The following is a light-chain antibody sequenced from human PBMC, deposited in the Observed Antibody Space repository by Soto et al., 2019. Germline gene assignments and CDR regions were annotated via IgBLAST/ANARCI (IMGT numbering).Light chain of an antibody. CDR3: QSYDPDILI. CDR2: ENN. Sequence: FMLTQPHSVSESPGKTVTISCTRSSGTIASNYVQWCQQRPGSAPTTVIYENNQRPSGVPDRFSGSIDSSSNSASLTISGLRSEDEADYYCQSYDPDILIFGGGTKLTVL. J-gene: IGLJ2*01. V-gene: IGLV6-57*04. CDR1: SGTIASNY.